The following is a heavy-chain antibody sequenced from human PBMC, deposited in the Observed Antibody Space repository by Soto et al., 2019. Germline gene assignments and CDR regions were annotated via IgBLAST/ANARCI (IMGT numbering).Heavy chain of an antibody. CDR3: ARAAYYYDSSGYYYPQDIHYYFDY. CDR2: ISAYNGNT. J-gene: IGHJ4*02. V-gene: IGHV1-18*01. D-gene: IGHD3-22*01. Sequence: ASAKVSCEACGDRFTSSGLSSARQATGQGLEWMGWISAYNGNTNYARKLQGRVTMTTDTSTSTAYMELRSLRSDDTAVYYCARAAYYYDSSGYYYPQDIHYYFDYWGQGTLVTVSS. CDR1: GDRFTSSG.